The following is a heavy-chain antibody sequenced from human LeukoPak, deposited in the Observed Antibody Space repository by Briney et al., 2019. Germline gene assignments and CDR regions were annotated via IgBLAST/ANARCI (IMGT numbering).Heavy chain of an antibody. Sequence: ATVKVSCKASGYTFTIYGISWVRQAPGQALEWMGWINPNSGGTNYAQKFQGRVAMTRDTPNSTAHMELSRQRSDDSAVYYWVRDLERWLQLRNSAFDPWGQGTLVTVSS. CDR1: GYTFTIYG. D-gene: IGHD5-24*01. J-gene: IGHJ5*02. CDR2: INPNSGGT. V-gene: IGHV1-2*02. CDR3: VRDLERWLQLRNSAFDP.